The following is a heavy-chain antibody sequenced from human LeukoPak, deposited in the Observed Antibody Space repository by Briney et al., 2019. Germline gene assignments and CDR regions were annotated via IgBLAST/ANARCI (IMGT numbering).Heavy chain of an antibody. Sequence: QPGGSLRLSCAASGFTFRTYAMNWVRQAPGKGLEWVAVISDDGSNKYYAESVKGQFTISRDNSKNTLYLQMNSLRAEDTAVYYCARHPLTYGSGALDYWGQGTLVTVSS. CDR1: GFTFRTYA. CDR2: ISDDGSNK. CDR3: ARHPLTYGSGALDY. J-gene: IGHJ4*02. D-gene: IGHD3-10*01. V-gene: IGHV3-30*04.